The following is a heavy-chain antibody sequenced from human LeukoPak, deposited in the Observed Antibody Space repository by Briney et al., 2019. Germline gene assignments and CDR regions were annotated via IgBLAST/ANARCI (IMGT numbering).Heavy chain of an antibody. CDR2: IYSGGST. Sequence: GGSLRLSCAASGFTVSSNYMSWVRQAPGKGLEWVSVIYSGGSTYYADSVKGRFTISRDSSKNTLYLQMNSLRAEDTAVYYCARDRGEYEWDVWGKGTTVTVSS. CDR3: ARDRGEYEWDV. CDR1: GFTVSSNY. J-gene: IGHJ6*04. D-gene: IGHD2-2*01. V-gene: IGHV3-53*01.